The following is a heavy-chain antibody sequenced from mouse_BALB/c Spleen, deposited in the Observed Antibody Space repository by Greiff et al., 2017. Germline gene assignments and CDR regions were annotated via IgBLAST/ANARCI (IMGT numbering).Heavy chain of an antibody. CDR1: GFTFSSFG. CDR3: ARSGNPFYYAMDY. Sequence: EVQVVESGGGLVQPGGSRKLSCAASGFTFSSFGMHWVRQAPEKGLEWVAYISSGSSTIYYADTVKGRFTISRDNPKNTLFLQMTSLRSEDTAMYYCARSGNPFYYAMDYWGQGTSVTVSS. J-gene: IGHJ4*01. V-gene: IGHV5-17*02. D-gene: IGHD1-3*01. CDR2: ISSGSSTI.